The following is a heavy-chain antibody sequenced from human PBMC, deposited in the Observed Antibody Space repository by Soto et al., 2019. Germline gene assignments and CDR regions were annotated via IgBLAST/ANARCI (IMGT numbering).Heavy chain of an antibody. CDR3: ARNRGSSGYYYGQGDAFDI. CDR2: IWYDGSNK. J-gene: IGHJ3*02. D-gene: IGHD3-22*01. CDR1: GFTFSSYG. V-gene: IGHV3-33*01. Sequence: QVQLVESGGGVVQPGRSLRLSCAASGFTFSSYGMHWVRQAPGKGLEWVAVIWYDGSNKYYADSVKGRFTISRDNSKNTLYLQMNSLRAEDTAVYYCARNRGSSGYYYGQGDAFDIWGQGTMVTVSS.